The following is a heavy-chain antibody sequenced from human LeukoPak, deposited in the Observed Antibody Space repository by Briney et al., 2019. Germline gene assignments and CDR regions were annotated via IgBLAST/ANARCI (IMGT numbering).Heavy chain of an antibody. V-gene: IGHV3-21*01. CDR3: AREVVVVAATRLYYYYYYMDV. CDR1: GFTFSSYS. J-gene: IGHJ6*03. Sequence: PGGSLRLSCAASGFTFSSYSMNWVRQAPGKGLEWVSSSSSSSSYIYYADSVKGRFTISRDNAKNSLYLQMNSLRAEDTAVYYCAREVVVVAATRLYYYYYYMDVWGKGTTVTVSS. D-gene: IGHD2-15*01. CDR2: SSSSSSYI.